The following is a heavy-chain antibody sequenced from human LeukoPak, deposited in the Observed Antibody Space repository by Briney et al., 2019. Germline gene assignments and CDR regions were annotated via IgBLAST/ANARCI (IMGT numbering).Heavy chain of an antibody. J-gene: IGHJ4*02. Sequence: PGGSLRLSCAASGFTFSSYWMHWVRQAPGKGLVWVSRINSDGSSTSYADSVKGRFTISRDNSKNTLYLQMNSLRAEDTAVYYCAKEGTSARDYYGSGSLFDYWGQGTLVTVSS. V-gene: IGHV3-74*01. CDR1: GFTFSSYW. CDR3: AKEGTSARDYYGSGSLFDY. D-gene: IGHD3-10*01. CDR2: INSDGSST.